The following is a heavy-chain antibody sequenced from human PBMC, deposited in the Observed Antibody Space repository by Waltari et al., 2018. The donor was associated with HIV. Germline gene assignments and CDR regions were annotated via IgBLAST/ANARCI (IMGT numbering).Heavy chain of an antibody. CDR3: AREGAVAAESHRDFDY. CDR2: ISYDGSNK. CDR1: GFPFSSYA. Sequence: QVQLVESGGGVVQPGRSLRLSCAASGFPFSSYAMHWVRQAPGKGLEWVAVISYDGSNKYYADSVKGRFTISRDNSKNTLYLQMNSLRAEDTAVYYCAREGAVAAESHRDFDYWGQGTLVTVSS. J-gene: IGHJ4*02. D-gene: IGHD6-19*01. V-gene: IGHV3-30*04.